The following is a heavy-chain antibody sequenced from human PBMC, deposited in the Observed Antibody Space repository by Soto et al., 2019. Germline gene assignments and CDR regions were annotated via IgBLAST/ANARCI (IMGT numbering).Heavy chain of an antibody. CDR2: IYYSGST. CDR1: GGSISSYY. V-gene: IGHV4-59*08. Sequence: QVQLQESGPGLVKPSETLSLTCTVSGGSISSYYWSWIRQPPGKGLEWIGYIYYSGSTNYNPSLKIRVTISVDTSKNQFSLKLSSVTAADTAVYYCARRDGGTLDYWGQGTLVTVSS. J-gene: IGHJ4*02. D-gene: IGHD2-15*01. CDR3: ARRDGGTLDY.